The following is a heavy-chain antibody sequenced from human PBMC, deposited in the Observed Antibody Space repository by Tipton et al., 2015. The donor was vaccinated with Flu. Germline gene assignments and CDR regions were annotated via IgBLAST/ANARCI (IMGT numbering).Heavy chain of an antibody. CDR1: GYSITSAYY. J-gene: IGHJ4*02. CDR3: ARHTDEPVRGVIDY. D-gene: IGHD3-10*02. Sequence: TLSLTCDVSGYSITSAYYWGWVRQPPGQGLEWIGSIYHSGTTYYNPSLKSRVIISVDTSKNHFSLRLTSVTAADTAVYYCARHTDEPVRGVIDYWGRGNLVIVSS. V-gene: IGHV4-38-2*01. CDR2: IYHSGTT.